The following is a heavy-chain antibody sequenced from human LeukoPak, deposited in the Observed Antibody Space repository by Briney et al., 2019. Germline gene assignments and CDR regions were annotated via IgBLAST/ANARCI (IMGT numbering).Heavy chain of an antibody. CDR2: ISAYSGNT. J-gene: IGHJ4*02. CDR3: ARTQGYSGYDYGGRDY. CDR1: GYTFTSYG. V-gene: IGHV1-18*01. Sequence: GASVKVSCKASGYTFTSYGISWVRQAPGQGLEWMGWISAYSGNTNYAQKLQGRVTMTTDTSTSTAYMELRSLRSDDTAVYYCARTQGYSGYDYGGRDYWGQGTLVTVSS. D-gene: IGHD5-12*01.